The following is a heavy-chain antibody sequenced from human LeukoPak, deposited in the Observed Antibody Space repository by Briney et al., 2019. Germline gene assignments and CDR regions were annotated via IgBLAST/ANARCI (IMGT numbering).Heavy chain of an antibody. CDR3: ARGGGGGSLMRPAEY. CDR2: VSWSGADI. CDR1: GFTFNDYA. J-gene: IGHJ4*02. V-gene: IGHV3-9*01. Sequence: GGSLRLSCAASGFTFNDYAIHWVRHAPGKGLEWVSGVSWSGADIGYADSVKGRFTTSRDNVKRSLYLQMNSLRPEDTALYYCARGGGGGSLMRPAEYWGQGALVTVSS. D-gene: IGHD2-15*01.